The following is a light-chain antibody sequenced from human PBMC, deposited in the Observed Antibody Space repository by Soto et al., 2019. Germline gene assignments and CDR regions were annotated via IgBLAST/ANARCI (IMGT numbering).Light chain of an antibody. CDR1: QGISNY. Sequence: DIQMTQSPSSLSASVGDRVTITCRASQGISNYLAWYQQKPGKVPKLLIYAASTLQSGVPSRFSGSGSGTDFTLTSSSLQTEYVATYYCQKYNSAPQTFGQGTKVEIK. J-gene: IGKJ1*01. CDR3: QKYNSAPQT. V-gene: IGKV1-27*01. CDR2: AAS.